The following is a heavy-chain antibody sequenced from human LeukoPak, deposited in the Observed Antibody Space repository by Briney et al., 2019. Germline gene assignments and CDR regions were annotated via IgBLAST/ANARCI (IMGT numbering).Heavy chain of an antibody. CDR2: INPGGGST. CDR1: GFTVSSNY. Sequence: GGSLRLSCAASGFTVSSNYMSWVRQAPGKGLEWVSAINPGGGSTYYADSVKGRFTISRDNSKNTLYLQMNSLRAEDTAVYYCAKAGGNSFFDYWGQGTLVTVSS. CDR3: AKAGGNSFFDY. D-gene: IGHD1-7*01. V-gene: IGHV3-23*01. J-gene: IGHJ4*02.